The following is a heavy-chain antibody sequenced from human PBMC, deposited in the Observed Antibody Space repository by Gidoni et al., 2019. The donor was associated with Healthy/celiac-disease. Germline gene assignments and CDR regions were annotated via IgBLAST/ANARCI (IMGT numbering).Heavy chain of an antibody. CDR2: ISGSGGST. CDR1: GFTFSSYA. V-gene: IGHV3-23*01. CDR3: AKDWITMVGCFQH. D-gene: IGHD3-10*01. Sequence: EVQLLESGGGLVQPGGSLRLACAAYGFTFSSYAMSWVRQAPGKGLEWVSAISGSGGSTYYADSVKGRFTISRDNSKNTLYLQMNSLRAEDTAVYYCAKDWITMVGCFQHLGQGTLVTVSS. J-gene: IGHJ1*01.